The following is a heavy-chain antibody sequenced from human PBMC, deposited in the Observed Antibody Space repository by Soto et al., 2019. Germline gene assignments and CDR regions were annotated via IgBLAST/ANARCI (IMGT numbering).Heavy chain of an antibody. V-gene: IGHV3-23*01. Sequence: GGSLRLSCAASGFTFSSYAMSWVRQAPGKGLEWVSAISGSGGSTYYADSVKGRFTISRDNSKNRLYLQMNSLRAEDTAVYYCAKPPPGYSSGWYPDNWFDPWGQGTLVTVSS. CDR2: ISGSGGST. D-gene: IGHD6-19*01. CDR1: GFTFSSYA. CDR3: AKPPPGYSSGWYPDNWFDP. J-gene: IGHJ5*02.